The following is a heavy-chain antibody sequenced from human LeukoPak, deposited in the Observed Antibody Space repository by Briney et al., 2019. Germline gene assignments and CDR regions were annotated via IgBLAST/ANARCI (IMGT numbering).Heavy chain of an antibody. CDR3: ARGGSRLRRPYGMDV. CDR1: GFTFSSYG. V-gene: IGHV3-33*01. D-gene: IGHD3-16*01. J-gene: IGHJ6*02. Sequence: GGSLRLSCAASGFTFSSYGMHWVRQAPGKGLEWVAVIWYGGSNKYYADSAKGRFTISRDNSRNTLYLQMNSLRAEDTAVYYCARGGSRLRRPYGMDVWGQGTTVTVSS. CDR2: IWYGGSNK.